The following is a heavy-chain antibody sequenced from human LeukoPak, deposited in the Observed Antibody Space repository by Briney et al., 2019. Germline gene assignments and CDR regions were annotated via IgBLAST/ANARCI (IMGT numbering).Heavy chain of an antibody. CDR1: GYSFTSYW. J-gene: IGHJ4*02. CDR3: ARGAVSIAVAGTFDY. D-gene: IGHD6-19*01. CDR2: IYPGDSDT. Sequence: GESLKISCKGSGYSFTSYWIGWVRQMPGKGLEWMGIIYPGDSDTRYSPSFQGQVTISADKSISTAYLQWSSLKASDTAMYYCARGAVSIAVAGTFDYWGQGTLVTVSS. V-gene: IGHV5-51*01.